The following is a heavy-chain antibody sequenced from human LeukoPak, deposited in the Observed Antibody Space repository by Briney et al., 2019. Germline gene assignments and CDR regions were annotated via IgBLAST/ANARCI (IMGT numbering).Heavy chain of an antibody. J-gene: IGHJ4*02. D-gene: IGHD5-24*01. Sequence: ASVKVSCKASGYTFTAYAMIWVRQAPGQGLEWMGWINTNTGNPTYAQGLTGRFVFSLDTSVSTAYLQISSLRAEDTAVYYCARDQELEGYNSYNYFDYWGQGTLVTVSS. CDR3: ARDQELEGYNSYNYFDY. CDR1: GYTFTAYA. V-gene: IGHV7-4-1*02. CDR2: INTNTGNP.